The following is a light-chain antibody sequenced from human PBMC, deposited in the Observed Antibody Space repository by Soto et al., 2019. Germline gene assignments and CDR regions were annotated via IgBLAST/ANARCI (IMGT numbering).Light chain of an antibody. CDR2: SAS. CDR3: QQADSFPLT. Sequence: DIQMTQSPSSVSASIGDRVIISCRASQGISTWLAWYQQKPGKAPRLLIYSASTLYSGVPSRFSGSGSGTDFTLTISSLQPEDFATYFCQQADSFPLTFGPGTKVDVK. V-gene: IGKV1-12*01. CDR1: QGISTW. J-gene: IGKJ3*01.